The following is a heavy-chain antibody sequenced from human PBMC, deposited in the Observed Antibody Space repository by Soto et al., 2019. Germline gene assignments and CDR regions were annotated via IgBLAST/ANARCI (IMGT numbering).Heavy chain of an antibody. Sequence: ASVKVSCKASGYTFTSYYMHWVRQAPGQGLEWMGIINPSGGSTSYAQKFQGRVTMTEDTSTDTAYMELSSLRSEDTAVYYCATVYFSSWPEAYFQHWGQGTLVTVSS. D-gene: IGHD6-13*01. V-gene: IGHV1-46*01. CDR1: GYTFTSYY. CDR3: ATVYFSSWPEAYFQH. J-gene: IGHJ1*01. CDR2: INPSGGST.